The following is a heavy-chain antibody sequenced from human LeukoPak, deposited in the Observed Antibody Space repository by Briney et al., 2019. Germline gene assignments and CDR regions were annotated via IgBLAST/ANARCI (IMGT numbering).Heavy chain of an antibody. J-gene: IGHJ2*01. Sequence: SETLSLTCTVSGDSISSNSYYWGWIRQPPGKGLEWIGSIYYSGSTYNNPSLKSRVTISVDTSKNQFSLKLSSVTAADAAVYYCARTYGSSGLGYFDLWGRGTLVTVSS. CDR3: ARTYGSSGLGYFDL. V-gene: IGHV4-39*07. D-gene: IGHD6-13*01. CDR1: GDSISSNSYY. CDR2: IYYSGST.